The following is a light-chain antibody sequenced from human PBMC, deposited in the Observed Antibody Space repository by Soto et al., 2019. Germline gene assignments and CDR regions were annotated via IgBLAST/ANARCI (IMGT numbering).Light chain of an antibody. V-gene: IGKV1-39*01. CDR1: QSISSY. Sequence: DVHMSQSASSLSASVGYRVTITCRASQSISSYLNWYQQKPGKAPKLLIYPASSLQSGVPSRFSGSGSGTDFTLTISGLLPEDFETYHCQQLNTLPFTFGQGTRLEIK. CDR2: PAS. J-gene: IGKJ5*01. CDR3: QQLNTLPFT.